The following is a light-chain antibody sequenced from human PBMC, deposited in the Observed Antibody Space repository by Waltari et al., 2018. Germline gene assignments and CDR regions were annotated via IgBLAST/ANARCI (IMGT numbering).Light chain of an antibody. CDR1: QTIGSW. V-gene: IGKV1-5*03. J-gene: IGKJ1*01. CDR3: QQYNSYPIT. Sequence: DIQMTQSPSTLSASIGDRVTITCRASQTIGSWLAWYQQKPGKAPKLLIYTASSLESWVPSRFSGSVTGTEFTLTISSLQSDDFATYYCQQYNSYPITFGQGTKVQIK. CDR2: TAS.